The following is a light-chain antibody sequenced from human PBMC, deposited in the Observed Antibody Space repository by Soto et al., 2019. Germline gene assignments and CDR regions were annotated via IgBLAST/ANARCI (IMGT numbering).Light chain of an antibody. CDR1: SSNVGTNL. CDR2: RND. J-gene: IGLJ2*01. V-gene: IGLV1-47*01. Sequence: QSVLTQPPSASGTPGQRVTISCSGRSSNVGTNLVNWYRQLPGTAPKLLMYRNDVRPSGVPDRFTGSKSGTSASLAISGLRSEDEADYYCAVWDNSLNGVAFGGGTKLTVL. CDR3: AVWDNSLNGVA.